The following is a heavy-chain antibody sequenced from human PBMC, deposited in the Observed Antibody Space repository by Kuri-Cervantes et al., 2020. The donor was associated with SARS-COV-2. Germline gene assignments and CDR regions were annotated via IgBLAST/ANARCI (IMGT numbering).Heavy chain of an antibody. CDR3: ARCSGITGTDFYYYGMDV. CDR2: IWYDGSNK. Sequence: LSLTCAASGFTFSSYGMHWVRQAPGKGLEWVAVIWYDGSNKYYADSVKGRFTISRDNSKNTLYLQMNSLRAEDTAVYYCARCSGITGTDFYYYGMDVWGQGTTVTVSS. D-gene: IGHD1-7*01. V-gene: IGHV3-33*01. J-gene: IGHJ6*02. CDR1: GFTFSSYG.